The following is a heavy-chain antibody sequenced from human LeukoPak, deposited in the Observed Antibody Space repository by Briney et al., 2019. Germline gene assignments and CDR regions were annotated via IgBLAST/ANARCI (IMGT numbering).Heavy chain of an antibody. V-gene: IGHV3-48*03. J-gene: IGHJ4*02. CDR1: GFTFRSYE. CDR3: VRDGRYCSGGRCFPI. D-gene: IGHD2-15*01. Sequence: PGGSLRLSCAASGFTFRSYEMNWVRQAPGKGLEWVSFISSSGSAMYYADSVKGRFTISRDNAKNSLYLQTNSLRAEDTALYYCVRDGRYCSGGRCFPIWGQGTLVTVST. CDR2: ISSSGSAM.